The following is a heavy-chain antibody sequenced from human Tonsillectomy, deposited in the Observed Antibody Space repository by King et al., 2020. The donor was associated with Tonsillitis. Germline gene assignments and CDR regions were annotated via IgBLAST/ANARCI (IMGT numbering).Heavy chain of an antibody. Sequence: VQLVESGGGVVQPGGSLRLACEAPRFTFRNYWMSWVRQGPGKGLECVYNIKQEGSEKYFVDSVKGRFTISRDNAKNSLYLQMNSLSAEDTAVYYCARVRGSYSADYWGQGTLVTVSS. V-gene: IGHV3-7*01. J-gene: IGHJ4*02. CDR1: RFTFRNYW. D-gene: IGHD1-26*01. CDR3: ARVRGSYSADY. CDR2: IKQEGSEK.